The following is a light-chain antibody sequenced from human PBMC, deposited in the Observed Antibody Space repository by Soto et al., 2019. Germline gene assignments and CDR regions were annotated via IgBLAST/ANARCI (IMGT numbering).Light chain of an antibody. V-gene: IGKV3-11*01. CDR3: QQRGDWPLT. Sequence: EIVLTQSPATLSLSPGERATLSCRASQSVSDFLGWYQQKPGQAPRLLIYDASKRATGVPARFSGSGSGTDFTLTISSLEPEDFAVYYCQQRGDWPLTFGGGSKVEIK. J-gene: IGKJ4*01. CDR2: DAS. CDR1: QSVSDF.